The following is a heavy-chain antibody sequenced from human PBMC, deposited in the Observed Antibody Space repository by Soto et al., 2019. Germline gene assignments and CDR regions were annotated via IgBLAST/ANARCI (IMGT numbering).Heavy chain of an antibody. J-gene: IGHJ4*02. V-gene: IGHV5-51*01. Sequence: PGESLKISCKASGYSFTSYWVAWVRQMPGKGLEWMGIIYPGDSATTYSPSFQGQVTISADKSTSTASLKLSSVTAADTAVYYCARGRGRITIFGVVTYFDYWGQGTLVTVSS. CDR3: ARGRGRITIFGVVTYFDY. D-gene: IGHD3-3*01. CDR2: IYPGDSAT. CDR1: GYSFTSYW.